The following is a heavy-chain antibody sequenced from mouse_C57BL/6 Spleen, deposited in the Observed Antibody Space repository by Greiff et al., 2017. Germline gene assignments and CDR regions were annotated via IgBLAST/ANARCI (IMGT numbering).Heavy chain of an antibody. J-gene: IGHJ4*01. Sequence: VHVKQSVAELVRPGASVKLSCTASGFNIKNTYMHWVKQRPEQGLELIGRIDPANGNTKYAPKFQGKATITADTSSNTAYLQLSSLTSEDTAIYYCANYGSSYRYAMDYWGQGTSVTVSS. CDR1: GFNIKNTY. V-gene: IGHV14-3*01. CDR3: ANYGSSYRYAMDY. CDR2: IDPANGNT. D-gene: IGHD1-1*01.